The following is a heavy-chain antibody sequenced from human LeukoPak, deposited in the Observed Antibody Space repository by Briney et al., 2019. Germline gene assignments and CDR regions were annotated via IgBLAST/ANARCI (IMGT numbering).Heavy chain of an antibody. J-gene: IGHJ4*02. D-gene: IGHD1-26*01. Sequence: GGSLRLSCAASGFTFRSYWMSWIRQAPGKGLEWVANIKQDGGQIYYVDSVKGRFTISRDNAKNSLSLQMNSLRAEDTAVYYCARDKLVGDSYFEYWGQGTLVTVSS. CDR1: GFTFRSYW. CDR3: ARDKLVGDSYFEY. V-gene: IGHV3-7*01. CDR2: IKQDGGQI.